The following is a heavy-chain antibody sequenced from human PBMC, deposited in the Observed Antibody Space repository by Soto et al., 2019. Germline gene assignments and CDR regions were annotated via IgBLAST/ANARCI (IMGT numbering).Heavy chain of an antibody. CDR3: ARSITMVRGVIIDFFDY. CDR1: GFTFSSYS. V-gene: IGHV3-48*02. J-gene: IGHJ4*02. CDR2: ISSSSTTI. Sequence: EVQLVESGGGLVQPGGSLRLSCAASGFTFSSYSMNWVRQAPGKGLEWVSYISSSSTTIYYADSVKGRFTISRDNAKNSLYLQMNSLRDEDTAVYYCARSITMVRGVIIDFFDYWGQGTLVTVSS. D-gene: IGHD3-10*01.